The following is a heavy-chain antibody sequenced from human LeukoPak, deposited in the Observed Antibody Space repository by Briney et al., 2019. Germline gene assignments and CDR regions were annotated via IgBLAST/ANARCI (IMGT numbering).Heavy chain of an antibody. V-gene: IGHV3-43D*03. J-gene: IGHJ4*02. CDR2: ISWDGGST. CDR3: AKGDCGGDCYSGNFDY. D-gene: IGHD2-21*02. CDR1: GFTFDDYA. Sequence: GGSLRLSCAASGFTFDDYAMHWVRQAPGKGLEWVSLISWDGGSTYYADSVKGRFTISRDNSKNSLYLQMNSLRAEDTALYYCAKGDCGGDCYSGNFDYWGQGTLVTVSS.